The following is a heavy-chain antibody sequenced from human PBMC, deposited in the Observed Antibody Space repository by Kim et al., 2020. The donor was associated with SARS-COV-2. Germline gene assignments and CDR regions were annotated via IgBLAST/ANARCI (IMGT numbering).Heavy chain of an antibody. CDR3: ARDSMDHCYYNMVV. V-gene: IGHV1-69*06. Sequence: SVKVSCKASGGTFNSYAVSWVRQAPGQGLEWMGGTTPSFGTAKYAQKFQGRLTITAIKSTNTVYMDLSSLRPEDTAVYYCARDSMDHCYYNMVVFGQG. CDR2: TTPSFGTA. D-gene: IGHD3-3*02. CDR1: GGTFNSYA. J-gene: IGHJ6*03.